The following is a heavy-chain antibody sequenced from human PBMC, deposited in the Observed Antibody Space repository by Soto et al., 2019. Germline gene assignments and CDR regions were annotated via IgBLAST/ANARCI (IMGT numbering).Heavy chain of an antibody. J-gene: IGHJ6*02. Sequence: QVQLVQSGAEVKKPGSSVKVSCKASGGTFSSYAISWVRQAPGQGLEWMGGIIPISGTANYAQKFQGRVRITADEPTSTADMELSSLISEDTAVYYCARSQGSSTSLELYYYYYYGMDVWGQGTTVTVSS. CDR2: IIPISGTA. V-gene: IGHV1-69*01. CDR1: GGTFSSYA. CDR3: ARSQGSSTSLELYYYYYYGMDV. D-gene: IGHD2-2*01.